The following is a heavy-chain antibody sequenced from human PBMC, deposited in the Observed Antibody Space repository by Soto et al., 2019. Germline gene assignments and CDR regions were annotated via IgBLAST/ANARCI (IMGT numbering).Heavy chain of an antibody. J-gene: IGHJ3*02. D-gene: IGHD3-22*01. Sequence: SXXTFXXXXXNXVXQXPGKGLEWVGRIKSKTDGGTTDYAAPVKGRFTISRDDSKNTMYLQMNSLKTEDTALYYCTTDRITMITNAFDIWGQGTMVTVSS. CDR1: XXTFXXXX. V-gene: IGHV3-15*07. CDR2: IKSKTDGGTT. CDR3: TTDRITMITNAFDI.